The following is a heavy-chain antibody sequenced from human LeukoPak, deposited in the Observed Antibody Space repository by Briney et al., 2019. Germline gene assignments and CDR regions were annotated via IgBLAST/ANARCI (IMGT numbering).Heavy chain of an antibody. CDR1: GGSISSGGYS. CDR3: ARGIKYYYDSSGYWSPPYYFDY. J-gene: IGHJ4*02. Sequence: PSETLSLTCAVSGGSISSGGYSWSWIRQPPGKGLEWIGYIYHSGSTYYNPSLKSRVTISVDRSKNQFSLKLSSVTAADTAVYYCARGIKYYYDSSGYWSPPYYFDYWGQGTLVTVSS. V-gene: IGHV4-30-2*01. CDR2: IYHSGST. D-gene: IGHD3-22*01.